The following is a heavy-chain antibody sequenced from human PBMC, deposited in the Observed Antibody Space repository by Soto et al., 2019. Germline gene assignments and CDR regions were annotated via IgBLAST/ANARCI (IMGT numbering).Heavy chain of an antibody. D-gene: IGHD3-22*01. CDR3: ARDRSGYYYGIFDY. CDR2: IKQDGSEK. CDR1: GFTFSSYW. J-gene: IGHJ4*02. Sequence: GVLRLSCAASGFTFSSYWMSWVRQAPGKGLEWVANIKQDGSEKYYVDSVKGRFTISRDNAKNSLYLQMNSLRAEDTAVYYCARDRSGYYYGIFDYCAKGTLVTVYS. V-gene: IGHV3-7*04.